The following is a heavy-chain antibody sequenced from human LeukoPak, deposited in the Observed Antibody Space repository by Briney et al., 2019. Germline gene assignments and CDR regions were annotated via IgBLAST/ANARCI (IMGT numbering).Heavy chain of an antibody. CDR1: GFCFNSYN. CDR3: VRYVSRGIGMDV. Sequence: GSLRLSCLGSGFCFNSYNMNWVRHGPGEGLEWVATISSISCSRWYPESVTGRFTISRDNPKISLYFQMDSLRAEDTAVYYCVRYVSRGIGMDVWGQGTTVTVSS. V-gene: IGHV3-21*01. CDR2: ISSISCSR. D-gene: IGHD3-10*01. J-gene: IGHJ6*02.